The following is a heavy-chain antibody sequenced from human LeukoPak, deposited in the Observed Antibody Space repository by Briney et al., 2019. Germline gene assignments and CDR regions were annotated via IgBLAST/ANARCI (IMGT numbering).Heavy chain of an antibody. J-gene: IGHJ4*02. CDR3: ATQQQLVL. CDR2: ISGSGGTT. CDR1: GYTFSSYA. Sequence: GGSLRLSCAASGYTFSSYAMSWVRQAPGKGLEWVSTISGSGGTTYYADSVKGRFTISRDNSKNTLYLQMNSLRAEDTAVYYCATQQQLVLWGQGTLVTVSS. D-gene: IGHD6-13*01. V-gene: IGHV3-23*01.